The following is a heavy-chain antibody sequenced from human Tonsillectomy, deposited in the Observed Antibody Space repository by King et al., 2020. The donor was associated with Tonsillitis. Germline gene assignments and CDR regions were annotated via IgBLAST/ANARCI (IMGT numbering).Heavy chain of an antibody. CDR3: ARGDHDSGSYYSDY. CDR2: IDWDDDK. V-gene: IGHV2-70*01. CDR1: GFSLSTSGMC. Sequence: VTLKESGPALVKPTQTLTLTCTFSGFSLSTSGMCVSWIRQPPGKALEWLALIDWDDDKYYSTSLKTRLTISKDTSKNQVVLTMTNMDPVDTATYYCARGDHDSGSYYSDYWGQGTLVTVSS. D-gene: IGHD1-26*01. J-gene: IGHJ4*02.